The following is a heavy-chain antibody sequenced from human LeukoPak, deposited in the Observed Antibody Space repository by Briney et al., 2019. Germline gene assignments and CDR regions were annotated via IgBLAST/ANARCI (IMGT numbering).Heavy chain of an antibody. CDR2: MYYSGST. Sequence: PSETLSLTCTVPGGSFSSSSYYWGWIRQPPGKGLEWIGSMYYSGSTYYNASLRSRLTISVDTSKNQFSLKLSSVTAADTAVYYCARHFDRDGYTSNAFDIWGQGTMVTVSS. V-gene: IGHV4-39*01. CDR1: GGSFSSSSYY. J-gene: IGHJ3*02. D-gene: IGHD5-24*01. CDR3: ARHFDRDGYTSNAFDI.